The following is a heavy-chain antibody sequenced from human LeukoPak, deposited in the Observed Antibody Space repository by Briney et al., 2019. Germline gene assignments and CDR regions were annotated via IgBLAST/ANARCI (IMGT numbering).Heavy chain of an antibody. CDR1: GYTFTGYY. V-gene: IGHV1-2*02. D-gene: IGHD1/OR15-1a*01. CDR2: INPNSGGT. J-gene: IGHJ4*02. CDR3: ARDILTNNRDY. Sequence: ASVKVSCKASGYTFTGYYIHWVRQAPGQGLEWMGWINPNSGGTNYAQKFQGRVTMTRDTSTSTVYMELSSLRSEDTAVYYCARDILTNNRDYWGQGTLVNVST.